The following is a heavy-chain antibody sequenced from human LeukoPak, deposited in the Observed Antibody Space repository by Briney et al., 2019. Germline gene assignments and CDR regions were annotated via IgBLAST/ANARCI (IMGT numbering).Heavy chain of an antibody. V-gene: IGHV3-23*01. CDR3: ATSVPQFSY. CDR1: GFTFSSYG. J-gene: IGHJ4*02. CDR2: ISGSGGST. Sequence: PGGTLRLSCAASGFTFSSYGMSWVRQAPGKGLEWVSAISGSGGSTYYADSVKGRFTISRDSSKNTLYLQMNSLRAEDTAVYYCATSVPQFSYWGQGTLVTVSS. D-gene: IGHD3-10*02.